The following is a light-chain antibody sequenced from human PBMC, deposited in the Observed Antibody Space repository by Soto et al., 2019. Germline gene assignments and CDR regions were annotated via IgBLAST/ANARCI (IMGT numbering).Light chain of an antibody. CDR1: XSNXGAGYD. V-gene: IGLV1-40*01. J-gene: IGLJ1*01. Sequence: QSVLTQPPSVSGAPGQRVTISCTXSXSNXGAGYDVHWYQQLPGTAPKLLIYGNSNRPSGVPDRFSGSKSGTSASLAITGLQAEDEADYYCQSYDSSLSGYVFGTGTKLTVL. CDR2: GNS. CDR3: QSYDSSLSGYV.